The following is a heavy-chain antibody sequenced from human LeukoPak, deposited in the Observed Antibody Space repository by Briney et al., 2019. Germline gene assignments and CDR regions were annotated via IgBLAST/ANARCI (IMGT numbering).Heavy chain of an antibody. CDR2: IYTSGST. D-gene: IGHD2-2*01. CDR3: ARDKAVVVPAAWTGAFDI. J-gene: IGHJ3*02. Sequence: SETLSLTCTVSGGSIGTYCWTWIRQPAGKGLEWIGRIYTSGSTNYNPSLKSRVTMSVDTSKNQFSLKLSSVTAADTAVYYCARDKAVVVPAAWTGAFDIWGQGTMVTVSS. CDR1: GGSIGTYC. V-gene: IGHV4-4*07.